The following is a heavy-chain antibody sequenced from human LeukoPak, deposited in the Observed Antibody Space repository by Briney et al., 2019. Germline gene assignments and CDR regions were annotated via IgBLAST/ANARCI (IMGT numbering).Heavy chain of an antibody. J-gene: IGHJ5*02. D-gene: IGHD2-15*01. CDR1: GFTFSSYA. Sequence: GGSLRLSCAASGFTFSSYAMSWVSQAPGKGLEWVSGISGIVGSTYYADSVKGRFTISRENSKNTLYLQMNSLRAEDTAVYYCAKLPIVVVVAATWWFDPWGQGTLVTVSS. V-gene: IGHV3-23*01. CDR3: AKLPIVVVVAATWWFDP. CDR2: ISGIVGST.